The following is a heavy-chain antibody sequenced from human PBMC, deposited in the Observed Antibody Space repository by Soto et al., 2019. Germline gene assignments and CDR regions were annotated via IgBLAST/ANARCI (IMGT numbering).Heavy chain of an antibody. Sequence: GGSLRLSCAAPGFPFGPLAWTGVRRAQGKGLEWVSAISGSGNDASYADSVRGRFTISRDNSRDTLYLQMNSLRADDTAVYYCGKERRGSGWFVCDYWGQGELVTVYS. CDR1: GFPFGPLA. CDR2: ISGSGNDA. CDR3: GKERRGSGWFVCDY. V-gene: IGHV3-23*01. D-gene: IGHD6-19*01. J-gene: IGHJ4*02.